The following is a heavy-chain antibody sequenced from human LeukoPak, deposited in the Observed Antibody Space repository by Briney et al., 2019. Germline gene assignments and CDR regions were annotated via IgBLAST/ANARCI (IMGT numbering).Heavy chain of an antibody. Sequence: GGSLRLSCVASGFTFSSYWMHWVRQAPGKGVVWVSRINSDGSSTSYADSVKGRFTISRDNAKNTLYLQMNSLRAEDTAIYYCARAYSSAWYVPGDYWGQGTLVTVSS. V-gene: IGHV3-74*01. CDR3: ARAYSSAWYVPGDY. CDR1: GFTFSSYW. CDR2: INSDGSST. J-gene: IGHJ4*02. D-gene: IGHD6-19*01.